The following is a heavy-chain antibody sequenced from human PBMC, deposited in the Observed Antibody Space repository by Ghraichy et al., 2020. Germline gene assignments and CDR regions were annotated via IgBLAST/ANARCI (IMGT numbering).Heavy chain of an antibody. CDR3: ARGERVGATVFDD. CDR2: IYSGGST. V-gene: IGHV3-53*01. Sequence: GGSLRLSCAASGFTVSSNYMSWVRQAPGKGLEWVSVIYSGGSTYYAASLKGRFTISRDNSKNTLYLQLNSLRAADTAVYYCARGERVGATVFDDWGQGTLVTVSS. D-gene: IGHD1-26*01. J-gene: IGHJ4*02. CDR1: GFTVSSNY.